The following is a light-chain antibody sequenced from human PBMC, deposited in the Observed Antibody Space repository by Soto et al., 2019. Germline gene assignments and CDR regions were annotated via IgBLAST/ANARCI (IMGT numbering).Light chain of an antibody. J-gene: IGKJ2*01. CDR2: GAS. CDR3: QQYKNWPPST. CDR1: QSVFSN. Sequence: ETVMTQSPATLSVSPGERATLSCRASQSVFSNLAWYQQTPGQAPRLLIYGASTRVTGIPARFSGSGSGTEFTLTISGLQSEDFAVYYCQQYKNWPPSTCGPGTKLEIK. V-gene: IGKV3-15*01.